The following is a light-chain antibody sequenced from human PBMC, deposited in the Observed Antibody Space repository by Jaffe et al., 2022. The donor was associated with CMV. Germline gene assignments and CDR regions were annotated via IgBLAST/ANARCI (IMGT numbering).Light chain of an antibody. Sequence: EIVLTQSPGTLSLAIGERATVSCRASQSVLSSHVAWHQQRPGQAPRLLIYNTARRADGIPDRFSGFGSGTEFTLVIGRMEPEDVAVYYCQVYDRSPRWTFGQGTKVEI. J-gene: IGKJ1*01. V-gene: IGKV3-20*01. CDR2: NTA. CDR1: QSVLSSH. CDR3: QVYDRSPRWT.